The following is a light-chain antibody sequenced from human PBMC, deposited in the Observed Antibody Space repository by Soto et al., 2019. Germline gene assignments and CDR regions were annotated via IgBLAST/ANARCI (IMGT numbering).Light chain of an antibody. CDR1: QSVSSN. V-gene: IGKV3-15*01. CDR2: GAS. Sequence: EIVMTQSPATLSVSPGERATLSCRASQSVSSNLAWYQQEPGHAPRLLIYGASTRATGIPARFSGSGSGTDFTLTNSSLQSEDFAVYYCQQYNNWPPGPFGQGTKVEIK. J-gene: IGKJ1*01. CDR3: QQYNNWPPGP.